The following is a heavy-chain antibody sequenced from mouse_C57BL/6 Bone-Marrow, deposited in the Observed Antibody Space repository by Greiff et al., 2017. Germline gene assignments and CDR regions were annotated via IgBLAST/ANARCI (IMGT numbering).Heavy chain of an antibody. V-gene: IGHV1-4*01. D-gene: IGHD1-1*01. CDR2: INPSSGYT. Sequence: QVQLQQSGAELARPGASVKMSCKASGYTFTSYTMHWVKQRPGQGLEWIGYINPSSGYTKYNQKFKDKATLTADKSSSTAYMQLSSLTSEDSAVYYGARLNAYGSSPWYFDVWGTGTTVTVSS. CDR1: GYTFTSYT. J-gene: IGHJ1*03. CDR3: ARLNAYGSSPWYFDV.